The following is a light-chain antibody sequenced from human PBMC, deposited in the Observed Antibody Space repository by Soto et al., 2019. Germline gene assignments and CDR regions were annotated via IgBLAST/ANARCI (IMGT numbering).Light chain of an antibody. V-gene: IGLV2-14*03. CDR3: TSWTTSTTMI. CDR2: DVN. CDR1: LSDICAYNF. J-gene: IGLJ2*01. Sequence: QSALTQPASVSGSPGQSITISCTGTLSDICAYNFVSWYQQHPGEVPKLILYDVNVRPSGVSNRFSGSKSGNTAALTISGLQSEDEADYYCTSWTTSTTMIFGGGTKLTVL.